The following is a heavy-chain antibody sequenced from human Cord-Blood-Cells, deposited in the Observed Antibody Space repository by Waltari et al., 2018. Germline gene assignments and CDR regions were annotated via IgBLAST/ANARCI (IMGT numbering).Heavy chain of an antibody. J-gene: IGHJ6*03. D-gene: IGHD1-1*01. CDR2: IYYSGST. CDR3: ARQRTSQVRLSYYYYYYYMDV. CDR1: GGSISSSSYY. Sequence: QLQLQESGPGLVKPSETLSLTCTVSGGSISSSSYYWGWIRQPPGKGLEWIGSIYYSGSTYYNPSLKSRVTISVDTSKNQFSLKLSSVTAADTSVYYCARQRTSQVRLSYYYYYYYMDVWGKGTTVTVSS. V-gene: IGHV4-39*01.